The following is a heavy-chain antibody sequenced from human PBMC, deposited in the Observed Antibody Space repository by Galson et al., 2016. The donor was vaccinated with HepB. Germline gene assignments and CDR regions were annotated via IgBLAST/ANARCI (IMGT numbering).Heavy chain of an antibody. D-gene: IGHD7-27*01. J-gene: IGHJ4*02. CDR1: GFTFNNHA. Sequence: SLRLSCAASGFTFNNHAMNWVRQAPGKGLEWVSTISPSGDNTYYADSVKGRFTISRDISKNTPYLQMNSLRADDTAVYYCARRGINWGFFDYWGQGTLVTVSS. CDR2: ISPSGDNT. CDR3: ARRGINWGFFDY. V-gene: IGHV3-23*01.